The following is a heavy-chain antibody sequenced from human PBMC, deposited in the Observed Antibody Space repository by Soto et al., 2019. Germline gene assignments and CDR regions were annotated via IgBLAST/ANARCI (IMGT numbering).Heavy chain of an antibody. Sequence: GGSLRLSCSASGFTFSSYAMHWVRQAPGKGLEYVSAISSNGGSTYYADSVKGRFTISRDNSKNTLYLQMSSPRAEDTAVYYCVKGEYCSSTSCYTVRNYYFDYWGQGTLVTVSS. CDR1: GFTFSSYA. J-gene: IGHJ4*02. CDR2: ISSNGGST. V-gene: IGHV3-64D*06. D-gene: IGHD2-2*02. CDR3: VKGEYCSSTSCYTVRNYYFDY.